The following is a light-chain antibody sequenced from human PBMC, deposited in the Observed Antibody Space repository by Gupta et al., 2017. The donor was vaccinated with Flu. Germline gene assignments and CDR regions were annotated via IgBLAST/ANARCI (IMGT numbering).Light chain of an antibody. J-gene: IGKJ3*01. V-gene: IGKV3-20*01. Sequence: EIVLPQSPGTLSLSPRARATLSCRASQSVSSSYLAWYQQKPGQAPRLLIHGASSRATGIPDRFSSSGSGTDFTLTISRLEPEDFAVYYCQQYGSSPPIFTFGPGTKVDIK. CDR3: QQYGSSPPIFT. CDR1: QSVSSSY. CDR2: GAS.